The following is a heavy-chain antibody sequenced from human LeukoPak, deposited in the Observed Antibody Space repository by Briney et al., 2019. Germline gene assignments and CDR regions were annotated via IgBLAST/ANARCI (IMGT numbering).Heavy chain of an antibody. CDR3: AGSGSYGHYFDY. V-gene: IGHV1-2*02. CDR1: GYTFTGYY. D-gene: IGHD1-26*01. Sequence: ASVKVSCKASGYTFTGYYMHWVRQAPGQGLEWMGWINPNSGGTNYAQKFQGRVTMTRDTSISTAYMELSRLRPDDTAVYYCAGSGSYGHYFDYWGQGTLVTVSS. J-gene: IGHJ4*02. CDR2: INPNSGGT.